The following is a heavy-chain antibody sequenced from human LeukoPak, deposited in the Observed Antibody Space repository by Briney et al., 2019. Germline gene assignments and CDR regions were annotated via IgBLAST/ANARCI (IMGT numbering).Heavy chain of an antibody. CDR3: ARSSSVTIPGYYFDY. J-gene: IGHJ4*02. V-gene: IGHV1-18*01. Sequence: GASVKVSCKASGYTFNSYGISWVRQAPGQGLEWMGWISAYNGNTNYAQKFQGRVTVTTDTSTSTAYMELRSLRSDDTAVYYCARSSSVTIPGYYFDYWGQGTLVTVSS. CDR2: ISAYNGNT. D-gene: IGHD2-21*01. CDR1: GYTFNSYG.